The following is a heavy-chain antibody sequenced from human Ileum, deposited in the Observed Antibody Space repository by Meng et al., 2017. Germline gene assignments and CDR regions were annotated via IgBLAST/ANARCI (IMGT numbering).Heavy chain of an antibody. J-gene: IGHJ4*02. CDR3: ATGGSGYFNY. CDR1: GFTFSSYW. Sequence: EVELVGSGGDLVQPWGCLRLSCAASGFTFSSYWMHWVRQAPGKGLVWVSRINSDGSTTNYADSLKGRFTISRDNAKNTLYLQMNSLRAEDTAVYYCATGGSGYFNYWGQGTLVTVSS. D-gene: IGHD3-3*01. CDR2: INSDGSTT. V-gene: IGHV3-74*01.